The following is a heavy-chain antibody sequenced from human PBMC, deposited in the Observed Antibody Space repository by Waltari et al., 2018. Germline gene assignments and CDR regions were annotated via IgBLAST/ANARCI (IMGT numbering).Heavy chain of an antibody. J-gene: IGHJ5*02. D-gene: IGHD3-22*01. V-gene: IGHV4-59*11. Sequence: QVQLQESGPGLVKPSETLSLTCTVSGGSISSHYWRWIRQPPGKGLEWIGYIYYSGSTNYNPSLKSRVTIAVDTSKNQFSLKLSSVPAADTAVYYCARGGLTMIPHNWFDPWGQGTLVTVSS. CDR3: ARGGLTMIPHNWFDP. CDR2: IYYSGST. CDR1: GGSISSHY.